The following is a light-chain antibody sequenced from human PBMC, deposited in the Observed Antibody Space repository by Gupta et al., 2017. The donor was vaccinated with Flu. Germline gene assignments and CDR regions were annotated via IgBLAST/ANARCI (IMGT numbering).Light chain of an antibody. CDR3: QQSDNTPRT. J-gene: IGKJ3*01. Sequence: DIQMTQSPSSLSASVGDEVTITCRASQSISAYLNWYQQKPGKAPKLLIYAASILQSGVPSRFSGSGSGTDFTLTISRLQPEDFATYFCQQSDNTPRTFGHGTKVDIK. CDR1: QSISAY. V-gene: IGKV1-39*01. CDR2: AAS.